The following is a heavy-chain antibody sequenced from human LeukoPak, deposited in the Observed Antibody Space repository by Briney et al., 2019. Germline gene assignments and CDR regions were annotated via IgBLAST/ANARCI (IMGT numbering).Heavy chain of an antibody. CDR3: ARVPSGGPFDY. V-gene: IGHV1-18*01. CDR1: GYSFSSYG. J-gene: IGHJ4*02. D-gene: IGHD2-15*01. CDR2: ISAYNGNT. Sequence: ASVKVSCKASGYSFSSYGISWVRQAPGQGLEWMGWISAYNGNTNYAQRLQGRVTMTTDTSTSTAYMELRSLTSDDTAVYYCARVPSGGPFDYWGQGTLVTVSS.